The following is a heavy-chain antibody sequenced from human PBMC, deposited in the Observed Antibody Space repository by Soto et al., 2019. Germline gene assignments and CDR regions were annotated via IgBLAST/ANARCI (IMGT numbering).Heavy chain of an antibody. Sequence: GSLRLSCAASGFTFSSHAMSWVRQAPGKGLEWVSAISGSGGSTYYADSVKGRFTISRDNSKNTLYLQMNSLRAEDTAVYYCAKCGPGLYYYYYYGMDVWGQGTTVTVSS. D-gene: IGHD3-10*01. CDR3: AKCGPGLYYYYYYGMDV. CDR2: ISGSGGST. J-gene: IGHJ6*02. CDR1: GFTFSSHA. V-gene: IGHV3-23*01.